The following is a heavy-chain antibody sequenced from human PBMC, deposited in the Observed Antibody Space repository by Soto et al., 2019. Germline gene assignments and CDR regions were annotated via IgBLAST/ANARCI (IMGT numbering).Heavy chain of an antibody. J-gene: IGHJ4*02. CDR3: ARDRKGQIVHPYYFDY. CDR1: GGTFSSYA. D-gene: IGHD6-6*01. Sequence: SVKVSCKASGGTFSSYAISWVRQAPGQGLEWMGGIIPIFGTANYARKFKGRVTITADESTSTAYMELSSLRSEDTAVYYSARDRKGQIVHPYYFDYWGQGTLVTVSS. CDR2: IIPIFGTA. V-gene: IGHV1-69*13.